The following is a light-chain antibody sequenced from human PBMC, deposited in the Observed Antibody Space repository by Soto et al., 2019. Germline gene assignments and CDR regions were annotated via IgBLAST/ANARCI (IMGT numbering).Light chain of an antibody. CDR3: TSYTSSSTEV. CDR1: SSDVGGYNY. V-gene: IGLV2-11*01. CDR2: DVS. Sequence: QSVLTQPRSVSGSPGQSVTISCTGTSSDVGGYNYVSWYQQHPGKAPKVMIYDVSERPSGVPDRFSGSKSGNTASLTISGLQAEDEADYYCTSYTSSSTEVFGTGTKVTVL. J-gene: IGLJ1*01.